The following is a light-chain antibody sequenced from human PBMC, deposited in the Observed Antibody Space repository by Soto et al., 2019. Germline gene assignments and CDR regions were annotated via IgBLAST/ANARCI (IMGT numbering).Light chain of an antibody. CDR2: KVS. V-gene: IGKV2-30*02. J-gene: IGKJ1*01. Sequence: DVVMTQSPLSLPATLGQPASISCKSSQSLVHGDGNTFVNLFQQRPGQSPRRLIYKVSNRDSGVPDRFSASGSGTDFTLQISRVEAEDVGVYYCMQGTHWPPTFGQGTKVEIK. CDR1: QSLVHGDGNTF. CDR3: MQGTHWPPT.